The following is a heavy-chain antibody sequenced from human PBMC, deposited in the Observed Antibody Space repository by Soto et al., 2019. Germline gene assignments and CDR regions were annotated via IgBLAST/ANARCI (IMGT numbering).Heavy chain of an antibody. J-gene: IGHJ6*03. CDR3: AGMVRGSNSDYYHYMDV. CDR1: GYTFTSHG. Sequence: QVQLVQSGGEVRKPGASVKVSCKASGYTFTSHGISWVRQAPGQGLEWMGWISAYNGDTNYAQKLQGRVTVTTDRSTSTAYVELRSLSSEDTAVYYCAGMVRGSNSDYYHYMDVWGKGTTVTVSS. D-gene: IGHD3-10*01. V-gene: IGHV1-18*01. CDR2: ISAYNGDT.